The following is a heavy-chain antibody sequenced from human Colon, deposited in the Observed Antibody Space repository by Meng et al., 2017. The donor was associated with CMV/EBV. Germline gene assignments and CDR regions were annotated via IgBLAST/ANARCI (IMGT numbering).Heavy chain of an antibody. J-gene: IGHJ5*02. Sequence: SVQVSCKASGSTLSNYAINWVRQAPGQGLEWMGGIIPLFGIANYAEKFHSRVTITADKSTSTAYMELSSLRSEDTAVYYCATNNKLSGLNWFDPWGRGTLVTVSS. V-gene: IGHV1-69*10. CDR3: ATNNKLSGLNWFDP. CDR2: IIPLFGIA. D-gene: IGHD1-14*01. CDR1: GSTLSNYA.